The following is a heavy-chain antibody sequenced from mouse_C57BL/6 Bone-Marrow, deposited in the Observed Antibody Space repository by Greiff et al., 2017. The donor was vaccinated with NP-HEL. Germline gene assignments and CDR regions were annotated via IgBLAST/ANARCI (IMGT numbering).Heavy chain of an antibody. CDR3: ARRGVMGYFDY. Sequence: EVQLMESGGDLVKPGGSLKLSCAASGFTFSSYGMSWVRQTPDKRLEWVATISSGGSYTYYPDSVKGRFTISRDNAKNTLYLQMSSLKSEDTAMYYCARRGVMGYFDYWGQGTTLTVSS. V-gene: IGHV5-6*01. CDR1: GFTFSSYG. J-gene: IGHJ2*01. D-gene: IGHD1-1*02. CDR2: ISSGGSYT.